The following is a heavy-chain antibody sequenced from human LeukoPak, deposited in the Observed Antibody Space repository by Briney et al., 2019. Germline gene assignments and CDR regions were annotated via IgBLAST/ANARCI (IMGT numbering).Heavy chain of an antibody. CDR3: AREPLSAMVVTPYDAFDI. CDR1: GGTFSSYA. J-gene: IGHJ3*02. D-gene: IGHD4-23*01. V-gene: IGHV1-69*05. CDR2: IIPIFGTA. Sequence: SVKVSCKASGGTFSSYAISWVRQAPGQGLEWMGRIIPIFGTANYAQKFQGRVTITTDESTSTAYMELSSLRSEDTAVYYCAREPLSAMVVTPYDAFDIWGQGTMVTVSS.